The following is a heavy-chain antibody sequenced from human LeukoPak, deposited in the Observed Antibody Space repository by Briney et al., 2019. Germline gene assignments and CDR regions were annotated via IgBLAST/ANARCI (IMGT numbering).Heavy chain of an antibody. J-gene: IGHJ4*02. CDR3: ARGTMFPYYFDY. Sequence: KCVKGRFTISRDNARNSLYLQMNSLRAEDTAVYYCARGTMFPYYFDYWGQGTLVTVSS. D-gene: IGHD3-10*02. V-gene: IGHV3-7*01.